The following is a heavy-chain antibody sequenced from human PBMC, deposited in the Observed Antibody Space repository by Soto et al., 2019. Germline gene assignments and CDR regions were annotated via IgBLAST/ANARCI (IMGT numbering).Heavy chain of an antibody. CDR1: GFTFSSYA. V-gene: IGHV3-23*01. D-gene: IGHD7-27*01. J-gene: IGHJ3*01. CDR2: ISGSGGST. CDR3: EKPLHSNWGPHDAFDF. Sequence: GGSLRLSCAASGFTFSSYAMSWVRQAPGKGLEWVSAISGSGGSTYYPDSVKGRFTISRDNSKNTLYLQMNSLSAKDTAVYSAEKPLHSNWGPHDAFDFWGQGTMVTVSS.